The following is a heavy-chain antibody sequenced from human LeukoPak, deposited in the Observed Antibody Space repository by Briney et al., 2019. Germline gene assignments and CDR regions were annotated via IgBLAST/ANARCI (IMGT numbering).Heavy chain of an antibody. J-gene: IGHJ4*02. CDR3: ASDVPENAAQIDY. CDR2: IWPGGTRS. V-gene: IGHV3-30*02. CDR1: GFAFRIYG. D-gene: IGHD2-15*01. Sequence: GSLRLSCTASGFAFRIYGMRWVRQEPGKGLEWVAFIWPGGTRSFYADSVKGRFTISRDDSNNTVYLHMSSLKTDDTALYYCASDVPENAAQIDYWGQGTLVTVSS.